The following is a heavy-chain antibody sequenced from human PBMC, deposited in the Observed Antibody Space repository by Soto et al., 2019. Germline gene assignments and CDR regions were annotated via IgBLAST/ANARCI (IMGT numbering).Heavy chain of an antibody. J-gene: IGHJ6*02. CDR2: IYYSGST. CDR1: GGSISSSRYY. D-gene: IGHD2-15*01. V-gene: IGHV4-39*01. CDR3: ARQVASMVGYYYYGMDV. Sequence: ATLTLTCTVSGGSISSSRYYGGWIRQPPGKGLEWIGSIYYSGSTYYNPSLKSRVTISVDTSKNQFSLKLSSVTAADTAVYYCARQVASMVGYYYYGMDVWGQGTTVTVSS.